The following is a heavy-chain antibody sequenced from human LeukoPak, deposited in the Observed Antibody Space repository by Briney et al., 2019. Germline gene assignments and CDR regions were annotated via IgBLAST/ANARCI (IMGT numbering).Heavy chain of an antibody. CDR2: INPDKGDT. J-gene: IGHJ4*02. D-gene: IGHD4-11*01. CDR3: ARRLKGSYSNPFDY. CDR1: GNSFTTYA. V-gene: IGHV1-3*01. Sequence: GASVKVSCKASGNSFTTYATHWVRQAPGQRLEWMGWINPDKGDTKYSQNFQGRITVTRDTSASTTYMELSSLVSEDTAVYYCARRLKGSYSNPFDYWGQGTLVIVSS.